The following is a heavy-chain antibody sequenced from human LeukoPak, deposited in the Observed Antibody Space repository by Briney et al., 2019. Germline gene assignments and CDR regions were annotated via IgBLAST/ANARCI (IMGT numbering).Heavy chain of an antibody. J-gene: IGHJ5*02. CDR2: INTDGSST. CDR1: GFTFSSYW. V-gene: IGHV3-74*01. CDR3: ARESYYYDSSGYYWFDH. D-gene: IGHD3-22*01. Sequence: PGGSLRLSCAASGFTFSSYWMHWVCQAPGKGLVWVSRINTDGSSTSYADSVKGRFTISRDNAKNTLYLQMNSLRAEDTAVYYCARESYYYDSSGYYWFDHWGQGTLVTVSS.